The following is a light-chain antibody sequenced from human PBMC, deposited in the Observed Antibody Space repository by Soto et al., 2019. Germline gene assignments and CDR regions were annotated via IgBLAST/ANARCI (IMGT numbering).Light chain of an antibody. Sequence: DIQMTQSPSTLSASVRDRVTITCRASQNIGSWLAWFQLKPGNAPKLLIYQASILQSGVPSRFSGRGSGTEFSLTISSPQPDDSASYFCQQYHDYPVTFGQGTKLDIK. J-gene: IGKJ2*01. CDR3: QQYHDYPVT. CDR1: QNIGSW. V-gene: IGKV1-5*03. CDR2: QAS.